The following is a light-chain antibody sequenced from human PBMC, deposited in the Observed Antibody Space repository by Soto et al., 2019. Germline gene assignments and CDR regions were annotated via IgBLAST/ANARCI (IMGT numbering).Light chain of an antibody. CDR2: KAS. J-gene: IGKJ1*01. CDR3: QQYNSYRT. V-gene: IGKV1-5*03. CDR1: ESISSW. Sequence: DIQMTXXPXXXXAXXXDXXTIXFRASESISSWLAWYQQKPGKAPKLLIYKASSLESGVPSRFSGSGSGTEFTLTISSLQPDDFATYYCQQYNSYRTFGQGTKVDIK.